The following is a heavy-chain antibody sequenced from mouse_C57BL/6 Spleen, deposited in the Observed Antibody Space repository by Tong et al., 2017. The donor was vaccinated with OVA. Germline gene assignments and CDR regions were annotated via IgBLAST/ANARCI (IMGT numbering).Heavy chain of an antibody. CDR2: IYPGDGDT. Sequence: VQLQESGPELVRPGASVKISCKASGYAFSSSWMNWVNQRPGKGLEWIGRIYPGDGDTNYNGKFKGKATLTADKSYSTAYMQLSSLTSEDSAVYFCARESTGTRYYFDYWGQGTTLTVSS. CDR3: ARESTGTRYYFDY. J-gene: IGHJ2*01. D-gene: IGHD4-1*02. CDR1: GYAFSSSW. V-gene: IGHV1-82*01.